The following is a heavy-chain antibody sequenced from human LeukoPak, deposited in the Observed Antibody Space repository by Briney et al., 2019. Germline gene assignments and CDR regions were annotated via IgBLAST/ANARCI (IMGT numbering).Heavy chain of an antibody. V-gene: IGHV4-59*01. J-gene: IGHJ4*02. CDR3: ARLDYGSGSYAPFDY. Sequence: PSETLSLTCTVSGGSISSYYWSWIRQPPGKGLEWIGYIYYSGSTNYNPSLKSRVTISVDTSKNQFSLKLSSVTAADTAVYYCARLDYGSGSYAPFDYWGQGTLVTVSS. D-gene: IGHD3-10*01. CDR2: IYYSGST. CDR1: GGSISSYY.